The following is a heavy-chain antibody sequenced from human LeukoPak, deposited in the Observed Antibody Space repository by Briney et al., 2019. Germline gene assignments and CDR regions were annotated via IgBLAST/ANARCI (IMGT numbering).Heavy chain of an antibody. J-gene: IGHJ6*02. V-gene: IGHV4-4*07. CDR2: IYTSGST. CDR1: GGSISSYY. D-gene: IGHD2-2*01. CDR3: ARGLQLGCSSTSCYDYGMDV. Sequence: SETLSLTCTVSGGSISSYYWSWIRQPAGKGLEWIGRIYTSGSTNYNPSLKSRVTMSVDTSKNQFSLKLSSVTAADTAVYYRARGLQLGCSSTSCYDYGMDVWGQGTTVTVSS.